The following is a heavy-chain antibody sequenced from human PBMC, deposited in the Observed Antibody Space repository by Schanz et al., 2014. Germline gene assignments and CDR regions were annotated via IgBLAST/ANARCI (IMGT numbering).Heavy chain of an antibody. CDR1: GLNFDYYG. CDR2: IGYDGSET. Sequence: QVQLVESGGGVVQPGRSLRLSCATSGLNFDYYGMNWVRQAPGKGLEWVASIGYDGSETYYVDSVKGRFTISRDNSKDTLYLQMSGLTREDTAVYYCARSATTSQGVPMDFWGQGTLVTVSS. V-gene: IGHV3-33*01. J-gene: IGHJ4*02. D-gene: IGHD3-10*01. CDR3: ARSATTSQGVPMDF.